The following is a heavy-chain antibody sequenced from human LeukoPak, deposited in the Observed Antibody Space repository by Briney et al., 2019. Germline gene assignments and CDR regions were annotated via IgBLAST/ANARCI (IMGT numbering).Heavy chain of an antibody. CDR1: GFTFSSYS. J-gene: IGHJ4*02. D-gene: IGHD3-16*01. CDR2: ISSSSSYI. CDR3: ARELNGYGYYFFDY. Sequence: GGSLRLSCAASGFTFSSYSMNWVRQAPGKGLEWVSSISSSSSYIYYADSVKGRFTISRDNAKNSLYLQMNSLRAEDTAVYYCARELNGYGYYFFDYWGPGTLVTVSS. V-gene: IGHV3-21*01.